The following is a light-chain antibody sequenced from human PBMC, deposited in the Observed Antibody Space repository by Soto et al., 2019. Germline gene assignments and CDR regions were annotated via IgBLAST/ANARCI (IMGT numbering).Light chain of an antibody. Sequence: QSVLTQPASVSGSPGQSITISCTGTSSDVGGYNYVSWYQQHPGKAPKLMIYEVSKRPSGVPDRFSGSKSGNTASLTVSGLQAEDEADYYCNSYAGSNNWVFGGGTKGTVL. CDR1: SSDVGGYNY. CDR2: EVS. V-gene: IGLV2-8*01. CDR3: NSYAGSNNWV. J-gene: IGLJ3*02.